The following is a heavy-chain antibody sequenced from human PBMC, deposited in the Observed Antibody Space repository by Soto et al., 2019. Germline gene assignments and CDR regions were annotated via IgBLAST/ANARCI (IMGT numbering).Heavy chain of an antibody. Sequence: GGSLRLSCAASGFTFSSYEFNWVRQAPGKGLEWISYIGTSETNTYYAGSVKGRFTVSRDNAKNSVYLQMNSMRAEDTAIYYCKREGLNCGGDCFAFWGQGALVTVYS. CDR3: KREGLNCGGDCFAF. J-gene: IGHJ4*02. CDR1: GFTFSSYE. V-gene: IGHV3-48*03. CDR2: IGTSETNT. D-gene: IGHD2-21*01.